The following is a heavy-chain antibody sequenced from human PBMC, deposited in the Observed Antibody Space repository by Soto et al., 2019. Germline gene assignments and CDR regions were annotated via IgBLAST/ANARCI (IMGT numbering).Heavy chain of an antibody. J-gene: IGHJ6*02. CDR2: IHPGESYT. Sequence: GESLKIPCKSYGYSFTTYWIAWVRQMPGKGLEWMVSIHPGESYTRYSPSFQGQVTISADRSITTAYLQWSSLKASDTAMYYCARHEATYYNFYGMDVWGQGTTVTVSS. CDR3: ARHEATYYNFYGMDV. CDR1: GYSFTTYW. V-gene: IGHV5-51*01.